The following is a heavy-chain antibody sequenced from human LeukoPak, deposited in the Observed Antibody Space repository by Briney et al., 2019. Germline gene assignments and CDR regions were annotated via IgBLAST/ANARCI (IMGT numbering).Heavy chain of an antibody. CDR1: GGSISSSSYY. J-gene: IGHJ4*02. CDR3: ARGASTTWPGNFDY. D-gene: IGHD1-14*01. Sequence: PSETLSLTCTVSGGSISSSSYYWGWIRQPPGKGLEWIGSIYYSGSTYYNPSLKSRVTISVDTSKNQFSLKLSSVTAADTAVYYCARGASTTWPGNFDYWGQGTLVTVSS. CDR2: IYYSGST. V-gene: IGHV4-39*07.